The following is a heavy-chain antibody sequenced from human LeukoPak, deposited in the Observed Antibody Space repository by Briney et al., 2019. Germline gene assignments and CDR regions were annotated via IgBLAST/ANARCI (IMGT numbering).Heavy chain of an antibody. V-gene: IGHV3-30*18. Sequence: GGSLRLSCAASGFTFSSYGMHWVRQAPGKGLEWVAVISNDGRDKHHADSVKGRLTISRDNSKHTLYLQMNSLRADDTAIYYCAKDTRSGPADYYFDGWGQGTLVTVSS. D-gene: IGHD6-19*01. CDR1: GFTFSSYG. CDR2: ISNDGRDK. J-gene: IGHJ4*02. CDR3: AKDTRSGPADYYFDG.